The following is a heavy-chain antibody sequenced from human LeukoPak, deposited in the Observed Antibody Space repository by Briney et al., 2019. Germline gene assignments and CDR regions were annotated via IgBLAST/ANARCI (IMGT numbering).Heavy chain of an antibody. CDR2: IYYSGNT. CDR1: GVSISSSNSY. V-gene: IGHV4-39*01. CDR3: ARCYDNFDY. J-gene: IGHJ4*02. D-gene: IGHD2-2*01. Sequence: SETLSLTCTVSGVSISSSNSYWGWIRQPPGKGLEWIGSIYYSGNTYYNASLKSQVSISIDTSKNQFSLKLTSVTAADTAVYYCARCYDNFDYWGQGTLVTVSS.